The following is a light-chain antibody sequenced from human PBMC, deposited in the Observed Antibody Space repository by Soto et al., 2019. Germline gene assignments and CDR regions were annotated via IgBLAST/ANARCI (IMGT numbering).Light chain of an antibody. CDR2: GAS. Sequence: EIVMTQSPATLSVXXXXXXXXXXXASQSVSSNLAWYQQKPGQAPRLLIYGASTRATGIPARFSGSGSGTEFTLTISSLQSEDFAVYYCQQYNNWPITFGQGTRLEIK. V-gene: IGKV3-15*01. J-gene: IGKJ5*01. CDR1: QSVSSN. CDR3: QQYNNWPIT.